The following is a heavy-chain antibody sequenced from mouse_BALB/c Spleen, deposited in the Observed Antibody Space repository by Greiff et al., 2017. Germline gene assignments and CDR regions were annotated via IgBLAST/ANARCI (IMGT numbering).Heavy chain of an antibody. J-gene: IGHJ4*01. CDR2: ISSCGST. V-gene: IGHV5-6-5*01. Sequence: EVQGVESGGGLVKPGGSLKLSCAASGFTFSSYAMSWVRQTPEKRLEWVASISSCGSTYYPDSVKGRFTISRDNARNILYLQMSSLRSEDTAMYYCAREGDYDDAMDYWGQGTSVTVSS. CDR3: AREGDYDDAMDY. CDR1: GFTFSSYA. D-gene: IGHD2-4*01.